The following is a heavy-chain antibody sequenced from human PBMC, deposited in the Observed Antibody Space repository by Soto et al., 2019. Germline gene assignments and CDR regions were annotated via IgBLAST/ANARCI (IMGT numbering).Heavy chain of an antibody. D-gene: IGHD6-13*01. V-gene: IGHV3-33*01. J-gene: IGHJ2*01. CDR3: ARVHSSSWTYYWYFDL. CDR1: GFTFSNYG. Sequence: VQLVESGGGVVQPGRSLRLSCAASGFTFSNYGMHWVRQAPGKGLEWVAVIWYDGSNKYYVDSVKGRFTISRDNSKNTLYLQMNSLRAEDTAVYYCARVHSSSWTYYWYFDLWGRGTLVTVSS. CDR2: IWYDGSNK.